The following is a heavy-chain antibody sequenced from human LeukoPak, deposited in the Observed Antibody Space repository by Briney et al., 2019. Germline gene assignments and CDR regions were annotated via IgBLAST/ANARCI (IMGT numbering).Heavy chain of an antibody. D-gene: IGHD6-13*01. Sequence: SETLSLTCNVTRGSISSGGHYWSWIRQPPGKGLEWIGYIYYSGSTYYNPSLKSRVTISVDTSKNQFSLNLSSVTAADTAVYYCARDPVAAVVGMDVWGQGTTVTVSS. CDR1: RGSISSGGHY. CDR2: IYYSGST. V-gene: IGHV4-30-4*01. J-gene: IGHJ6*02. CDR3: ARDPVAAVVGMDV.